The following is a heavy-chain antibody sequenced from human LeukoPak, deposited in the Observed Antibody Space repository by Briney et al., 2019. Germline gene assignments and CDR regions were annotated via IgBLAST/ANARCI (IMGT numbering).Heavy chain of an antibody. Sequence: PGGSLRLSCAASGFTFSSYSMNWVRQAPGKGLEWVSSISSSGSYIYYADSVKGRFTISRDNAKNSLYLQMNSLRAEDTAVYYCARGTIAAAGYYYFDYWGQGTQVTVSS. V-gene: IGHV3-21*01. D-gene: IGHD6-13*01. CDR3: ARGTIAAAGYYYFDY. CDR2: ISSSGSYI. CDR1: GFTFSSYS. J-gene: IGHJ4*02.